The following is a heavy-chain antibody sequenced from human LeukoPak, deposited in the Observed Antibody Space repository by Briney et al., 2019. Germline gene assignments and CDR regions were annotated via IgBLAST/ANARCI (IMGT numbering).Heavy chain of an antibody. CDR2: VSYTGRT. CDR3: ARLLDNDNSGAPDTFDI. Sequence: PSETLSLTCSVSSGSISPNYWSWIRQSPGKGLEWMAYVSYTGRTRSNPALQSRLTISLDTSNNHFSLQLSSVTAADTAVYYCARLLDNDNSGAPDTFDIWGQGTMVTVSS. V-gene: IGHV4-59*01. J-gene: IGHJ3*02. CDR1: SGSISPNY. D-gene: IGHD3-22*01.